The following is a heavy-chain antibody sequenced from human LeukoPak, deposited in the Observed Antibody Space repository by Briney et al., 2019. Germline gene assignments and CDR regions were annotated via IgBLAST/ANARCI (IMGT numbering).Heavy chain of an antibody. CDR1: GFTFSSYA. CDR3: AREPYYDFWSGYYVHYYYGMDV. CDR2: ISYDGSNK. D-gene: IGHD3-3*01. V-gene: IGHV3-30-3*01. J-gene: IGHJ6*02. Sequence: GGSLRLSCAASGFTFSSYAMHWVRQAPGKGLEWVAVISYDGSNKYYADSVKGRFTISRDNSKNTLYLQMNSLRAEDTAVCYCAREPYYDFWSGYYVHYYYGMDVWGQGTTVTVSS.